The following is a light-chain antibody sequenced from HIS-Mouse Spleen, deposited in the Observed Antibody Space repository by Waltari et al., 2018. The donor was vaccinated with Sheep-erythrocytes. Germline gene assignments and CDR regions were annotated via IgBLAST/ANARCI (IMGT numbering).Light chain of an antibody. J-gene: IGKJ4*01. Sequence: EIVLTQSPGTLSLSPGERATLSCRASQSVSSSYLAWYQQKPGQAPRLLIYGASSRATGIPDRFSGSGSGTDFTLTISRLEPEDFVVYYCQQYGSSPRLTLGGGTKVEIK. CDR3: QQYGSSPRLT. CDR2: GAS. V-gene: IGKV3-20*01. CDR1: QSVSSSY.